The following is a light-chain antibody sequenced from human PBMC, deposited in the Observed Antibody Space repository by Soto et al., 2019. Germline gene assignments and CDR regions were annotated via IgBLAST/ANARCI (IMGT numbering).Light chain of an antibody. Sequence: EIVLTQSPGTLSLSPGERATLSCRASQSVSSSYLAWYQQKPGQAPRLLIYGASSRATGIPDRFSGSGSGTDFTFTIRRLEPEDCAVYYCQQYGSSPLTFGGGTKVEIK. J-gene: IGKJ4*01. CDR2: GAS. CDR1: QSVSSSY. V-gene: IGKV3-20*01. CDR3: QQYGSSPLT.